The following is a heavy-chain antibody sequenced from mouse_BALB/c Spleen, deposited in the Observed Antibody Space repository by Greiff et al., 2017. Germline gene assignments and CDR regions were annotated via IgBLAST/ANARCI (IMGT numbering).Heavy chain of an antibody. J-gene: IGHJ4*01. CDR1: GYSFTSYW. CDR2: IDPSDSET. CDR3: ARSYDAPMDY. D-gene: IGHD2-10*01. V-gene: IGHV1-69*02. Sequence: QVQLQQSGPQLVRPGASVTLSCTASGYSFTSYWMHWVKQRPGQGLEWIGMIDPSDSETRLNQKFKDKATLTVDKSSSTAYMQLSSPTAEDAAVYDCARSYDAPMDYWGQGTSVTVSA.